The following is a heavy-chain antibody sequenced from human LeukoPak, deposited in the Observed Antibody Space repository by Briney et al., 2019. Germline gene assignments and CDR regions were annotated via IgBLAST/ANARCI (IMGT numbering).Heavy chain of an antibody. J-gene: IGHJ4*02. CDR3: ARQAAAGYYFDY. CDR2: IYHSGST. CDR1: GYSISSGYY. D-gene: IGHD6-13*01. Sequence: PSETLSLTCAVSGYSISSGYYWGWIRQPPGKGLEWIGSIYHSGSTYYNPSLKSRVTISVDTSKNHFSLKLSSVTAADTAVYYCARQAAAGYYFDYWGQGTLVTVSS. V-gene: IGHV4-38-2*01.